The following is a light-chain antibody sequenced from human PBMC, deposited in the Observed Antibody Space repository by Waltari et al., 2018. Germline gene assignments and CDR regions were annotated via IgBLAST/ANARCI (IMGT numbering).Light chain of an antibody. CDR3: QNHERLPAT. CDR2: GAS. Sequence: EVVLTQFPGTLSLSPGERATLFCRTSQSVSTFLAWYQQKAGQAPRLLIYGASSRAVGVPDRFSGSGSGTDFSLTISRLEPEDFAVYYCQNHERLPATFGQGTKVEIK. J-gene: IGKJ1*01. V-gene: IGKV3-20*01. CDR1: QSVSTF.